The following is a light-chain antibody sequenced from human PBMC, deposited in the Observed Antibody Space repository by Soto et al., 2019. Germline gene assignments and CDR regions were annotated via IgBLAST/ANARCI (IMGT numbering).Light chain of an antibody. Sequence: EIVLTQSPGTLSLSPGERATLSCRASQSVSSSYLAWYQQKPGQAPRLLIYGASSRATGIPDRFSGSGSGTDFPLTISRLEPDDVAVYYCQQYGSSPPYTFVQGTKLEI. CDR1: QSVSSSY. CDR3: QQYGSSPPYT. V-gene: IGKV3-20*01. CDR2: GAS. J-gene: IGKJ2*01.